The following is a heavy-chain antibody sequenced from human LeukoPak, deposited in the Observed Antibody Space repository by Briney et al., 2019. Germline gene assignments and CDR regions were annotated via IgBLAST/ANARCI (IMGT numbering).Heavy chain of an antibody. CDR3: ARDGSSTGNCVY. V-gene: IGHV3-21*01. CDR1: GFTFSSYS. CDR2: ISSSSSYI. J-gene: IGHJ4*02. D-gene: IGHD2-2*01. Sequence: GGSLRLSCAASGFTFSSYSMNWVRQAPGKGLEWVSSISSSSSYIYYADSVKGRFTISRDNAKHSLYLQMNSLRAEDTAVYYWARDGSSTGNCVYWGQGPVVSVS.